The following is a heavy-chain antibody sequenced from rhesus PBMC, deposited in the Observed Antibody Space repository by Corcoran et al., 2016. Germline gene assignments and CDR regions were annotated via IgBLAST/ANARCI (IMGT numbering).Heavy chain of an antibody. CDR1: GYSFTSYW. V-gene: IGHV5-20*01. CDR3: AKGGIAAAGSYFDY. CDR2: IDPSDSDT. D-gene: IGHD6-25*01. J-gene: IGHJ4*01. Sequence: EVQLVQSGAEVKRPGESLKISCKTSGYSFTSYWISWVRQMPGKGLEWMGAIDPSDSDTSYTPSFQGQVTISADRSISTAYLKWSRLKASDTATYYCAKGGIAAAGSYFDYWGQGVLVTVSS.